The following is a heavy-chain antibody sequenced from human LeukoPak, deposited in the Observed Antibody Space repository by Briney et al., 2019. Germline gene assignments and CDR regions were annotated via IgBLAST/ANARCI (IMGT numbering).Heavy chain of an antibody. D-gene: IGHD4-17*01. CDR3: ARFTVTTLTALYYFDY. V-gene: IGHV4-34*01. CDR2: INHSGST. Sequence: SETLSLTCAVYGGSFSGYYWSWIRQPPGKGLEWIGEINHSGSTNYNPSLKSRVTISEDTSKNQFSLKLSSVTAADTAVYYCARFTVTTLTALYYFDYWGQGTLVTVSS. J-gene: IGHJ4*02. CDR1: GGSFSGYY.